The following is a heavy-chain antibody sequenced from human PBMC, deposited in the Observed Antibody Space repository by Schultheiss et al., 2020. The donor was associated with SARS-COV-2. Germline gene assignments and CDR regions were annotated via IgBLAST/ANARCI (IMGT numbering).Heavy chain of an antibody. CDR3: AKWGYGSGNGFDY. Sequence: SLKISCAASGFTFSNAWMSWVRQAPGKGLEWVSGINQNSGSIAYADSVKGRFTISRDNAKNSLYLQMNSLRAEDTALYYCAKWGYGSGNGFDYWGQGTLVTVSS. CDR1: GFTFSNAW. D-gene: IGHD3-10*01. CDR2: INQNSGSI. J-gene: IGHJ4*02. V-gene: IGHV3-9*01.